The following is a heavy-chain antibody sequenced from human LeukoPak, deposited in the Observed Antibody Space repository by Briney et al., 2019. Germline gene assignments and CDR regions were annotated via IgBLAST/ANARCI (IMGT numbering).Heavy chain of an antibody. J-gene: IGHJ4*02. CDR2: IRSSSSTI. Sequence: GGSLRLSCAASGFTFSSYSMNWVRQAPGKGLEWVSYIRSSSSTIYYADSVKGRFTISRDNAKNSLYLQMNSLRAEDTAVYYCARESPDYWGQGTLVTVSS. V-gene: IGHV3-48*01. CDR1: GFTFSSYS. CDR3: ARESPDY.